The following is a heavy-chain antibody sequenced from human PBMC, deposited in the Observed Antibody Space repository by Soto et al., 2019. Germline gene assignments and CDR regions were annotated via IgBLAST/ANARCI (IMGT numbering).Heavy chain of an antibody. CDR3: ARTYYYDSSGSVGAFDI. V-gene: IGHV1-69*13. D-gene: IGHD3-22*01. J-gene: IGHJ3*02. CDR1: GRTFSSYA. Sequence: ASVKVSCKASGRTFSSYAISWVRQAPGQGLEWMVGIIPIFGTANYAQKFQGRVTITADESTSTAYMELSSLRSEDTAVYYCARTYYYDSSGSVGAFDIWGQGTMVTVSS. CDR2: IIPIFGTA.